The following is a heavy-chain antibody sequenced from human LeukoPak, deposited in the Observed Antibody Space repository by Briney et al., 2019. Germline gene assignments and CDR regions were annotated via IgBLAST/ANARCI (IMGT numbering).Heavy chain of an antibody. Sequence: QPGGSLRLSCTASGFTFRSYGMHWVRQAPGKGLEWLAFIQYDGRNQYYADSVKGQFTISRDNPKNTLFLQMNNLRAEDTAVYYCAKDKSMVRELDYWGQGTLVTVSS. V-gene: IGHV3-30*02. CDR1: GFTFRSYG. CDR2: IQYDGRNQ. J-gene: IGHJ4*02. CDR3: AKDKSMVRELDY. D-gene: IGHD3-10*01.